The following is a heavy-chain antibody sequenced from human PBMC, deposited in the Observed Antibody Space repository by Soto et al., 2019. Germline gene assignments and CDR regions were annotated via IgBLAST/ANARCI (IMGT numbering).Heavy chain of an antibody. CDR1: GYTFTNYA. V-gene: IGHV1-3*04. Sequence: QVQHVQSGAEVKKPGASVKVSCKASGYTFTNYAMHWVRQAPGQRLEWMGWINTGNDNTKYSQNFQGRVTITRDTSASTAYMELSSLRSEDTAVYYCARANGAFDIWGQGTMVTVSS. J-gene: IGHJ3*02. D-gene: IGHD2-8*01. CDR2: INTGNDNT. CDR3: ARANGAFDI.